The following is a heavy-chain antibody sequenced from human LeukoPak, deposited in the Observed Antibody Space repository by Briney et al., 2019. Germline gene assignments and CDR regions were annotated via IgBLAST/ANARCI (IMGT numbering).Heavy chain of an antibody. CDR1: GFTFSSYS. J-gene: IGHJ3*02. V-gene: IGHV3-21*01. Sequence: GGSLRLSCAASGFTFSSYSMNWVRQAPGKGLEWVSSISSSSSYIYYADSVKGRFTISRDNAKNSLYLQMNSLRAEDTAVYYCARDTFPPYAFDIWGQGTMVTVSS. CDR3: ARDTFPPYAFDI. D-gene: IGHD2/OR15-2a*01. CDR2: ISSSSSYI.